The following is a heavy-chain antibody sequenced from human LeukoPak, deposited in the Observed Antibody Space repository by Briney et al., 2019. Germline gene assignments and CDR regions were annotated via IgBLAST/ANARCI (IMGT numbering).Heavy chain of an antibody. CDR1: GFTFSSYA. D-gene: IGHD3-16*02. CDR2: ISGSGGTT. Sequence: GGSLRLSCAASGFTFSSYAMSWVRQAPGKGLEWVSAISGSGGTTYYADSVKGRFTISRDNSKNTLYLQMNSLRAEDTAVYYCAKGGHDYVWGSYRYYFDYWGQGTLVTVSS. V-gene: IGHV3-23*01. J-gene: IGHJ4*02. CDR3: AKGGHDYVWGSYRYYFDY.